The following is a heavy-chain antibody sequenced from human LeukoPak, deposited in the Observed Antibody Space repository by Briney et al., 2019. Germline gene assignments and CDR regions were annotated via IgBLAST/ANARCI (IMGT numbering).Heavy chain of an antibody. J-gene: IGHJ4*02. V-gene: IGHV1-18*01. CDR3: AAVQVARQSYYFDY. Sequence: ASVKVSCKASGYTFTSYGISWVRQAPGQGLEWMGWISAYNGNTNYAQKLQGRVTMTTDTSTSTAYMELRSLRSDDTAVYYCAAVQVARQSYYFDYWGQGTLVTVSS. CDR2: ISAYNGNT. CDR1: GYTFTSYG. D-gene: IGHD2-15*01.